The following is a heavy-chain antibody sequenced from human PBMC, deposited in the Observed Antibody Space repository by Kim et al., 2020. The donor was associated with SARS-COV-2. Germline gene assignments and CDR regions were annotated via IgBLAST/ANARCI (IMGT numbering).Heavy chain of an antibody. CDR3: AKEMYYYGSGSYPDY. D-gene: IGHD3-10*01. J-gene: IGHJ4*02. CDR2: ISYDGSNK. Sequence: GGSLRLSCAASGFTFSSYGMHWVRQAPGKGLEWVAVISYDGSNKYYADSVKGRFTISRDNSKNTLYLQMNSLRAEDTAVYYCAKEMYYYGSGSYPDYWGQGTLVTVSS. CDR1: GFTFSSYG. V-gene: IGHV3-30*18.